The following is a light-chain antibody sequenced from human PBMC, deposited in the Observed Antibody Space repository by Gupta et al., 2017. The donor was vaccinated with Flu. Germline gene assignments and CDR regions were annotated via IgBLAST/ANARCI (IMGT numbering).Light chain of an antibody. Sequence: QSALTQPASVSGSPGQSITISCTGTSSDVGGYNYVSWYQQHPGKAPKLMIYEVSNRPSGVANGFSGANHGNTAALTISGLQAEDEADYYCSSYTSSSNFYVFGNGTKVTVL. CDR3: SSYTSSSNFYV. V-gene: IGLV2-14*01. J-gene: IGLJ1*01. CDR1: SSDVGGYNY. CDR2: EVS.